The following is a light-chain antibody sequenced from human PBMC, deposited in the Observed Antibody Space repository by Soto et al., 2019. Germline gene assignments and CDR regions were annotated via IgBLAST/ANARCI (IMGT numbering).Light chain of an antibody. Sequence: EIVLTQSPGTLSLSPGDRATLSCRASQSVSSSYLAWYQQKPGQAPRLLIYGASSRATGIPDRFSGSGSGTDFTFTISRLEPEDVAVYYCQQYGSSPPMYTFGQGTKLEIK. CDR3: QQYGSSPPMYT. J-gene: IGKJ2*01. CDR2: GAS. V-gene: IGKV3-20*01. CDR1: QSVSSSY.